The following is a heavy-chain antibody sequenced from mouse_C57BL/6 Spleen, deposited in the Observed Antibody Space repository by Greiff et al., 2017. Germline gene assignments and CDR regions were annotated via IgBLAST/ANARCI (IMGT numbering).Heavy chain of an antibody. D-gene: IGHD2-4*01. CDR1: GFTFSDYG. Sequence: EVKLMESGGGLVKPGGSLKLSCAASGFTFSDYGMHWVRQAPEKGLEWVAYISSCSSTIYYADTVKGRFTISRDNAKNTLFLQMTSLRSEDTAMYYCARRDYDGGFAYWGQGTLVTVSA. CDR3: ARRDYDGGFAY. CDR2: ISSCSSTI. V-gene: IGHV5-17*01. J-gene: IGHJ3*01.